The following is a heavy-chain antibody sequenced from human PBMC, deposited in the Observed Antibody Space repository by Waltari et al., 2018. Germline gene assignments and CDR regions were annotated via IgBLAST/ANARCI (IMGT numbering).Heavy chain of an antibody. J-gene: IGHJ4*02. CDR2: SYHSGST. D-gene: IGHD3-3*01. V-gene: IGHV4-38-2*02. CDR3: ARDADYGCWRGYFDY. Sequence: QVQLQESGPGLVKPSETLSLTCTVSGYSISSGYYWGWIRQPPGKGLEWIGRSYHSGSTYYNPSHKSRVTISVATSKNQFSRKLSSVTAADTAVYYGARDADYGCWRGYFDYWGQGTLVTVAS. CDR1: GYSISSGYY.